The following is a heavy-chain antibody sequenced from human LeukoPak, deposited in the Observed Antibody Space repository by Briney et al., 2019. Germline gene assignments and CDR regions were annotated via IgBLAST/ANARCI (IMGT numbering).Heavy chain of an antibody. CDR3: ARGLRRSSSWFIDAFDI. CDR1: GFTFSSYA. CDR2: ISYDGSNK. V-gene: IGHV3-30-3*01. J-gene: IGHJ3*02. D-gene: IGHD6-13*01. Sequence: PGGSLRLSCAASGFTFSSYAMHWVRQAPGKGLEWVAVISYDGSNKYYADSVKGRFTISRDNSKNTLYLQMNSLRAEDTAVYYCARGLRRSSSWFIDAFDIWGQGTMVTVSS.